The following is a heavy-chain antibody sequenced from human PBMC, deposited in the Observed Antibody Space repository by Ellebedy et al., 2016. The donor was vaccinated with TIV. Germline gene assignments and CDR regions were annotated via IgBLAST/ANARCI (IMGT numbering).Heavy chain of an antibody. CDR3: VRGPASGYGLFEC. J-gene: IGHJ4*02. D-gene: IGHD5-12*01. CDR2: INGDGSTT. V-gene: IGHV3-74*01. CDR1: GFTLSSYW. Sequence: GGSLRLXCAASGFTLSSYWMHWVRQGPGKGLVWVSRINGDGSTTSYADSVKGRFTISRDNARNTLYLQMNSLGADDTGVYYCVRGPASGYGLFECWGRGTLVTVSS.